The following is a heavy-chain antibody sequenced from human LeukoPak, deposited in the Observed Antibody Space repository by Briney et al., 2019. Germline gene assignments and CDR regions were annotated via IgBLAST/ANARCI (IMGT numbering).Heavy chain of an antibody. V-gene: IGHV3-33*08. CDR3: ARGRLWFGRGPSWFDP. CDR2: VWYDGSNK. J-gene: IGHJ5*02. CDR1: GFTLSNYG. Sequence: QPGGSLRLSWAVSGFTLSNYGMTWARQAPRKGLEWVAVVWYDGSNKYYAGSVKGRFTISRDNSMTTLYLQMNSRRAEDTAVDYCARGRLWFGRGPSWFDPWGQGTLVTVSS. D-gene: IGHD3-10*01.